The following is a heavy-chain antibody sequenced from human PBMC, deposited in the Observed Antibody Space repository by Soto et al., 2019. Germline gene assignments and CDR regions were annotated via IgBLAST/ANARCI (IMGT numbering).Heavy chain of an antibody. D-gene: IGHD1-1*01. V-gene: IGHV4-31*03. CDR2: ISYRGTT. J-gene: IGHJ5*02. Sequence: QVQLQESGPRLVKPSQDLSLTCTVSGGSMNSGAYHWSWVRQHPGKGLEWIGAISYRGTTYSNPSLQSRMTMSVDPSKTQLSLKLSSVTAADTAVYYCARMSATGTRWFDPWGPGTLVTVPS. CDR1: GGSMNSGAYH. CDR3: ARMSATGTRWFDP.